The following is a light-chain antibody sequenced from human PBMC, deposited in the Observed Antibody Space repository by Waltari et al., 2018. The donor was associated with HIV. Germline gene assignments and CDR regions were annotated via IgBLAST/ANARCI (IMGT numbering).Light chain of an antibody. CDR1: QKINTF. J-gene: IGKJ4*01. V-gene: IGKV3-11*01. Sequence: IVLTQSPVTLSLFPGARATLAFRARQKINTFLAWDPHIPGQAPRLLIYAVSNMATGIPARLSGSGSGTDFTLTISSLETEDFAVYYCQLRSNWPLTFGGGTKVEMK. CDR2: AVS. CDR3: QLRSNWPLT.